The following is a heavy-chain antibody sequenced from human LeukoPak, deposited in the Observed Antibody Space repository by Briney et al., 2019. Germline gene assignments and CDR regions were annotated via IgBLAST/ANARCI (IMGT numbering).Heavy chain of an antibody. CDR2: IWYDGSNK. D-gene: IGHD2-15*01. J-gene: IGHJ4*02. CDR3: ARSACIGGSCYYFDY. V-gene: IGHV3-33*08. CDR1: GFTFSSYG. Sequence: GGSLRLSCAASGFTFSSYGMHWVRQAPGKGLAWVAVIWYDGSNKYYADSVKGRFTISRDNSKNTLYLQMNSLRAEDTAVYYCARSACIGGSCYYFDYWGQGALVTVSS.